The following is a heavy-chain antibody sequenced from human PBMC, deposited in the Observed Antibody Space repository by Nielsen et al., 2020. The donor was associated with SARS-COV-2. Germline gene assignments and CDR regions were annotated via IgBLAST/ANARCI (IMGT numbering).Heavy chain of an antibody. D-gene: IGHD3-3*01. CDR3: ARDGGRRTMFGVNHRVRKDAFDI. CDR1: GYTFADYS. V-gene: IGHV7-4-1*02. CDR2: INTLTGNP. J-gene: IGHJ3*02. Sequence: ASVKVSCKASGYTFADYSVIWVRQAPGQGLEWMGWINTLTGNPTSAQGFTGRFAFSLDTSVSTAFLQISSLQADDTAVYYCARDGGRRTMFGVNHRVRKDAFDIWGQGTMVTVSS.